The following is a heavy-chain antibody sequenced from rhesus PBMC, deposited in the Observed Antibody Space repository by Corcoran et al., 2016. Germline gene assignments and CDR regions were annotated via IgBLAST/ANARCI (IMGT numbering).Heavy chain of an antibody. J-gene: IGHJ4*01. CDR2: IYDRSGST. CDR3: ASTDCSNSDCSSGDL. D-gene: IGHD2-15*01. CDR1: GGSLRRTF. V-gene: IGHV4-147*01. Sequence: QVQLQESGPGLAKPSATLSLTCAVSGGSLRRTFWSWIRQPPGKGLEWIGRIYDRSGSTSYNPSLTSRVTISTDTAINHVFLKMTSVTAADTAVYYCASTDCSNSDCSSGDLWGQGVLVTVSS.